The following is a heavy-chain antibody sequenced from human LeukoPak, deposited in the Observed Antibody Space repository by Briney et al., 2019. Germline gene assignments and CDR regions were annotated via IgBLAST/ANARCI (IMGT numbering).Heavy chain of an antibody. J-gene: IGHJ4*02. V-gene: IGHV3-33*01. D-gene: IGHD6-13*01. Sequence: GGSLRLSCAASGFTFSSYASHWVRQAPGKGLEWVAVVWYDGSKKYYADSVKGRFTISRDNSKNTLYLQMNSLRAEDTAVYYCARDPRYSSTWYYFDYWGQGTLVTVSS. CDR1: GFTFSSYA. CDR3: ARDPRYSSTWYYFDY. CDR2: VWYDGSKK.